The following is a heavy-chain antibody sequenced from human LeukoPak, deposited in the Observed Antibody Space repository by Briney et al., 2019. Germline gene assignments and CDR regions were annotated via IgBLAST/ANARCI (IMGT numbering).Heavy chain of an antibody. Sequence: GGSLRLSCAASGFTFGDYAMHWVRQAPGKGLEWVSGISWNSGSIGYADSVKGRFTISRDNAKNSLYLQMNSLRAEDTALYYCAKGRDKYQLLSKNWFDPWGQGTLVTVSS. J-gene: IGHJ5*02. CDR3: AKGRDKYQLLSKNWFDP. CDR2: ISWNSGSI. D-gene: IGHD2-2*01. CDR1: GFTFGDYA. V-gene: IGHV3-9*01.